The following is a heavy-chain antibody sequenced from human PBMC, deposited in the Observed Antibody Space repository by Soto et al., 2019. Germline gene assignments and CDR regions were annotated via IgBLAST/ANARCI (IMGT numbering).Heavy chain of an antibody. Sequence: QAQLVQSGAEVKKPGASVKVSCKASGFSFTSYGFSWVRQAPGQGLELMGWISAYSGNAKYEEKIQDRVTMTTDTATSTDYMEVSRLRSDDTAVYYCARRGSGTFYAAFDIWGQGTMVTVSS. J-gene: IGHJ3*02. CDR3: ARRGSGTFYAAFDI. CDR1: GFSFTSYG. D-gene: IGHD3-16*01. V-gene: IGHV1-18*04. CDR2: ISAYSGNA.